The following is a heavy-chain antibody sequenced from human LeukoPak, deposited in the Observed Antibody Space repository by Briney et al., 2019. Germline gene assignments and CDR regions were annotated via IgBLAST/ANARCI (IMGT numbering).Heavy chain of an antibody. CDR1: GYSFTSYW. CDR2: IYPGDSDT. D-gene: IGHD3-22*01. CDR3: ARSIRTYYYDSSGYYALSDYYGMDV. V-gene: IGHV5-51*01. J-gene: IGHJ6*02. Sequence: GESLKISCKGSGYSFTSYWIGWVRQMPGKGLEWMGIIYPGDSDTRYSPSFQGQVTTSADKSISTAYLQWSSLKASDTAMYYCARSIRTYYYDSSGYYALSDYYGMDVWGQGTTVTVSS.